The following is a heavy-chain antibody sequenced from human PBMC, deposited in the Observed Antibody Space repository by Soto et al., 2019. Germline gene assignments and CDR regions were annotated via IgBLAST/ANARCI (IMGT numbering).Heavy chain of an antibody. CDR1: GGTFSTYL. CDR3: ARNENYDDRGAYVY. V-gene: IGHV1-69*06. CDR2: IIPVFGTA. J-gene: IGHJ4*02. Sequence: QVQLVQSGAEVKKPGSSVRVSCKSSGGTFSTYLMHWVRQAPGQGLEWVGGIIPVFGTAHYAQELQGRSTITADKSTSTVYMELGSLRSEDTAMYYCARNENYDDRGAYVYWGQGTLVTVSS. D-gene: IGHD3-16*01.